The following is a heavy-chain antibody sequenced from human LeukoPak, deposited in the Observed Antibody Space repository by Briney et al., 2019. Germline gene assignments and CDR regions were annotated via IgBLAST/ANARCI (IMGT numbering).Heavy chain of an antibody. V-gene: IGHV3-7*01. Sequence: GGSLRLSCAASGFTFSNYWMSWVRQAPGKGLEWVANIKLDGSEKNYVDSVKGRFTISRDNAKNSLYLQMNSLRAEDTAVYYCAKQLGTHYYYYYYMDVWGKGTTVTVSS. CDR1: GFTFSNYW. J-gene: IGHJ6*03. D-gene: IGHD7-27*01. CDR3: AKQLGTHYYYYYYMDV. CDR2: IKLDGSEK.